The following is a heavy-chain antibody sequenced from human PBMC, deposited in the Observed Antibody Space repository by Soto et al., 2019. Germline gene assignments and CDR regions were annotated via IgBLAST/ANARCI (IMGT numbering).Heavy chain of an antibody. J-gene: IGHJ5*02. V-gene: IGHV1-69*13. CDR3: AREVVVAATHWFDP. CDR2: IIPIFGTA. CDR1: GGTFSSYA. Sequence: ASVKVSCKASGGTFSSYAISWVRQAPGQGLEWMGGIIPIFGTANYAQKFQGRVTITADESTSTAYMELSSLRSEDTAVYYCAREVVVAATHWFDPWGQGTLVTVSS. D-gene: IGHD2-15*01.